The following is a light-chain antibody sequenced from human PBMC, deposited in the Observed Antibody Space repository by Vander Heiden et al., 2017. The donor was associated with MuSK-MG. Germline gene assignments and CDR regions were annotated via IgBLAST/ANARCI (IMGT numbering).Light chain of an antibody. CDR1: QDISNY. CDR3: QQYDNLPLT. V-gene: IGKV1-33*01. J-gene: IGKJ4*01. Sequence: DIQMTQSPSSLSASVGDRVTITCQASQDISNYLNWYQQKPGKAPKLLIYDASNLETGVPSRFSGSGSGTDFIFTISSLQPEDIATYYCQQYDNLPLTFGVGTKVEIK. CDR2: DAS.